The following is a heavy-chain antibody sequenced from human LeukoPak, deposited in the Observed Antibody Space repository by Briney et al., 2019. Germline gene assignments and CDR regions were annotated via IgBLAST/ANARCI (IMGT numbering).Heavy chain of an antibody. CDR3: ARDYILRARWFDP. D-gene: IGHD2-15*01. V-gene: IGHV3-7*01. CDR2: IKQDGNEK. Sequence: GGSLRLSCAVSGFTFSNFAMNWVRQAPGKGLEWEASIKQDGNEKWYVDSVKGRFTISRDNTKNSVYLQMNNLRAEDTAVYYCARDYILRARWFDPWGQGTLVTVSS. CDR1: GFTFSNFA. J-gene: IGHJ5*02.